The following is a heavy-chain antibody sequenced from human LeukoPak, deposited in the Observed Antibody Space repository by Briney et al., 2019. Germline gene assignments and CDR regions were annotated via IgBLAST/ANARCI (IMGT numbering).Heavy chain of an antibody. CDR1: GGSISSSS. CDR2: ISSSSSYI. J-gene: IGHJ3*02. CDR3: ARDRGQLDAFDI. V-gene: IGHV3-21*01. Sequence: ETLSLTCTVSGGSISSSSYYWGWIRQPPGKGLEWVSSISSSSSYIYYADSVKGRFTISRDNAKNSLYLQMNSLRAEDTAVYYCARDRGQLDAFDIWGQGTMVTVSS. D-gene: IGHD6-13*01.